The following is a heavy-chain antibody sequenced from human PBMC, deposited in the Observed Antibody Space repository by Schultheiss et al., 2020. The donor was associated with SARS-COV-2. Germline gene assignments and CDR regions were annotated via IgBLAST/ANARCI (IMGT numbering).Heavy chain of an antibody. J-gene: IGHJ6*02. Sequence: SETLSLTCAVSGYSISSAYYWGWIRQPPGKGLEWIGSIYHSGSTYYNPSLKSRVTISVDTSKNQFSLKLSSVTAADTAVYYCARVSSGYERFYYYYYAMDVWGQGTTVTVSS. D-gene: IGHD5-12*01. CDR1: GYSISSAYY. CDR3: ARVSSGYERFYYYYYAMDV. V-gene: IGHV4-38-2*01. CDR2: IYHSGST.